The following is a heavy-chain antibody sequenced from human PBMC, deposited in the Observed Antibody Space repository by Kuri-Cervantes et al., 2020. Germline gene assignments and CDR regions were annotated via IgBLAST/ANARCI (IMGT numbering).Heavy chain of an antibody. CDR2: ISYDGSNK. Sequence: GESLKISCAASGFTFSSYGMHWVRQAPGKGLEWVAVISYDGSNKYYADSVKGRFTISRDNAKNSLYLQMNSLRDEDTAVYYCAREGGFASGSSPLYYYYGMDVWGQGTTVTVSS. J-gene: IGHJ6*02. CDR3: AREGGFASGSSPLYYYYGMDV. CDR1: GFTFSSYG. D-gene: IGHD3-10*01. V-gene: IGHV3-30*03.